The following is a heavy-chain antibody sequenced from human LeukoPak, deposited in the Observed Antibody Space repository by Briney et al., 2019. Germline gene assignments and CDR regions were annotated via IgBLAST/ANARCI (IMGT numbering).Heavy chain of an antibody. J-gene: IGHJ4*02. D-gene: IGHD6-13*01. CDR2: ISSSGSTI. CDR1: GFTFSDYY. CDR3: AKQAAGSPHFDY. Sequence: GGSLRLSCAASGFTFSDYYVSWIRQAPGKGLEWVSYISSSGSTIYYADSVKGRFTISRDNAKNSLYLQMNSLRAEDTAVYYCAKQAAGSPHFDYWGQGTLVTVSS. V-gene: IGHV3-11*01.